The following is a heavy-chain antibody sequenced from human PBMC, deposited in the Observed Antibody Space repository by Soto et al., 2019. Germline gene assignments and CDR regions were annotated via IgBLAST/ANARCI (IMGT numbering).Heavy chain of an antibody. CDR3: ARELMVTTSYGGKF. V-gene: IGHV4-30-4*08. Sequence: LPLRCSVSDGSSGSGDYYWSWISQPPGKGLEWIGYIYYSGSTYYNPSLKSRVTISVDTSKKQFPLKLSSVTAADTAVYYCARELMVTTSYGGKFWGQGTLVTVSS. CDR1: DGSSGSGDYY. D-gene: IGHD3-16*01. CDR2: IYYSGST. J-gene: IGHJ4*02.